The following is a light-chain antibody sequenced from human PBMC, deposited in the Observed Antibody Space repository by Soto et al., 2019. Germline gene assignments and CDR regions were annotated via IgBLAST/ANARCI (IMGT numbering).Light chain of an antibody. CDR2: EVS. V-gene: IGLV2-14*03. Sequence: QAVVTQPASVSGSPGQSITISCTGTSSDVGNYDYVSWYQQHPGKAPKLMIYEVSTRPSGVSIRFSGSKSGNAASLTISGLQAEDEADYYCTSHTTSSAVLFGGGTKLTVL. CDR1: SSDVGNYDY. J-gene: IGLJ2*01. CDR3: TSHTTSSAVL.